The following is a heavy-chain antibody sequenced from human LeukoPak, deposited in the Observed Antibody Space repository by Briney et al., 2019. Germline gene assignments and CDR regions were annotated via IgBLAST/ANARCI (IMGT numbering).Heavy chain of an antibody. V-gene: IGHV4-59*01. Sequence: PSETLSLTCTVSGGSISNYYWSWIRQPPGKGLEWIGYIYYSGSTNYNPSLKSRVTISVDTSKNQFSLKLSSVTAADTAVYYCARGSYGPWYSDLWGRGTLVTVSS. CDR2: IYYSGST. D-gene: IGHD5-18*01. CDR3: ARGSYGPWYSDL. J-gene: IGHJ2*01. CDR1: GGSISNYY.